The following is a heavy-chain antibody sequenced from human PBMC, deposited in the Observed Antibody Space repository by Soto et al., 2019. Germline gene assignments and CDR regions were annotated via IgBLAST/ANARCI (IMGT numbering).Heavy chain of an antibody. Sequence: EVQVVESGGGLIQPGGSLRLSCVASGFTFTIYWMHWVRQAPGKGLVWVSRIKFDESTTSYADSVKGRFTISRDNAKNTVFLQMNSLRADDTGVYYCARGIRNYYGVDVWGHGTTVTVSS. CDR2: IKFDESTT. CDR3: ARGIRNYYGVDV. V-gene: IGHV3-74*01. J-gene: IGHJ6*02. D-gene: IGHD5-18*01. CDR1: GFTFTIYW.